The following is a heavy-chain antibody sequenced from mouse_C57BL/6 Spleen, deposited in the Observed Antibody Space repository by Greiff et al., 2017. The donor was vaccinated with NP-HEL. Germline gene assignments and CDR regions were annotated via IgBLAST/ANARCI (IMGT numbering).Heavy chain of an antibody. CDR3: ERSDGNYGDY. CDR1: GYSFTGYY. V-gene: IGHV1-42*01. Sequence: VQLQQSGPELVKPGASVKISCKAPGYSFTGYYMNWVKQSPEKSLEWIGEIIPSTGGTTYNQKFKAKATLPVDTSSITAYMQLKNVTAEDSSVYYCERSDGNYGDYWGQGTTLTVSS. CDR2: IIPSTGGT. J-gene: IGHJ2*01. D-gene: IGHD2-1*01.